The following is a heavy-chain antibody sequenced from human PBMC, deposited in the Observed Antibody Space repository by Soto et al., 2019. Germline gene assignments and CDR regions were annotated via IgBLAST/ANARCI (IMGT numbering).Heavy chain of an antibody. J-gene: IGHJ5*01. CDR1: GFSLSSYY. D-gene: IGHD3-22*01. CDR3: ARLGGFYQSLDS. CDR2: IYYTGTT. Sequence: SETQSLTCTVSGFSLSSYYLIWIRQPPGKGLEWIGYIYYTGTTTYNPSIKSRVTISVDSSKNQFSLNLTSVSAADTAVYYCARLGGFYQSLDSWGQGTLVTVSS. V-gene: IGHV4-59*08.